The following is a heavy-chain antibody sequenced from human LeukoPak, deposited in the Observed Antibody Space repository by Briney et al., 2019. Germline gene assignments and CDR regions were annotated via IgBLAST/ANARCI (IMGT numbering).Heavy chain of an antibody. CDR2: GSGGST. J-gene: IGHJ4*02. CDR3: AKELHYYDSSGYPRPRYYFDY. D-gene: IGHD3-22*01. CDR1: GFIFSSYG. Sequence: GGTLRLSCAASGFIFSSYGMSWVRQAPGKGLSGSGGSTYYADSVKGRFTISRDNSKNTLYLQMNSLRAEDTAVYYCAKELHYYDSSGYPRPRYYFDYWGQGTLVTVSS. V-gene: IGHV3-23*01.